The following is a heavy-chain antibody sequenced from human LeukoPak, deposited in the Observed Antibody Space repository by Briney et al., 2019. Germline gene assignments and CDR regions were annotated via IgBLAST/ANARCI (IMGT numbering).Heavy chain of an antibody. CDR1: GFTFSNYA. Sequence: PGGSLRLSCAASGFTFSNYAMHWVRQAPGKGLEWVAVISSDGSIKDYADSVKGRFTISRDNSKNTVYLQMNSLRAEDTAVYYCAKGKGNYYMDVWGKGTTVTVSS. V-gene: IGHV3-30-3*01. J-gene: IGHJ6*03. CDR3: AKGKGNYYMDV. CDR2: ISSDGSIK.